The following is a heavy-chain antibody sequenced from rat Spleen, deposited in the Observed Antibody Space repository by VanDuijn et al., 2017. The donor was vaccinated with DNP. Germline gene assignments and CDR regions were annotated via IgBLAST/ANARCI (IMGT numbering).Heavy chain of an antibody. D-gene: IGHD1-11*01. CDR2: IMYNGDRT. J-gene: IGHJ1*01. Sequence: EVQLVESGGGLVQPGRSLRLSCAASGFTFSDYNLAWVRQSPKKGLEWVATIMYNGDRTYYRDSVKGRFTISRDNAKSTLYLQMDSLRSEDTATYYCARHYGGYSYYWYFDFWGPGTMVTVSS. CDR1: GFTFSDYN. V-gene: IGHV5-7*01. CDR3: ARHYGGYSYYWYFDF.